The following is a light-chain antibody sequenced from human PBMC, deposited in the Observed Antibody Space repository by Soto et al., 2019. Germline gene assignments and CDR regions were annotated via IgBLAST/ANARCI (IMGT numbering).Light chain of an antibody. J-gene: IGLJ1*01. CDR2: EGT. Sequence: QSSLSQPASVSGSPGQSIAISCTGTSSDVGSYNLVSWYQQHPGKAPKLMIYEGTKRPSGVSNRFSGSKSGNTASLTISGFQAEHESAFYCRSPPGSSLYVFGRGTKVT. CDR3: RSPPGSSLYV. CDR1: SSDVGSYNL. V-gene: IGLV2-23*01.